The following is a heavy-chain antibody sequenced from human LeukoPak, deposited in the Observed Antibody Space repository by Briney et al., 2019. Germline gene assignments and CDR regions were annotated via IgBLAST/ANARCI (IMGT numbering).Heavy chain of an antibody. V-gene: IGHV1-8*01. D-gene: IGHD3-3*01. CDR3: ARDRRGFWSGSKHFDY. J-gene: IGHJ4*02. CDR1: GYTFTSYD. Sequence: GASVKVSCKASGYTFTSYDINWVRQATGQGLEWVGWMNPNSGNTGYAQKFQGRVTMTRNTSISTAYMELSSLRSEDTAVYYCARDRRGFWSGSKHFDYWGQGTLVTVSS. CDR2: MNPNSGNT.